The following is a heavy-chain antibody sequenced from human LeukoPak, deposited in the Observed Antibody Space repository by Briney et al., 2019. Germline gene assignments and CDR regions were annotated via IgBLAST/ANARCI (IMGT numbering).Heavy chain of an antibody. Sequence: GSLRLSCGASGFSFSNAWMSWARRAPGKGLEWVGRIKKKTEGGTTDYAAPVKGRFTISRDDSKNTLYLQMNSLKTEDTAVYYCSTEGYTYGHHSFDIWGQGTMVTVSS. CDR2: IKKKTEGGTT. CDR3: STEGYTYGHHSFDI. J-gene: IGHJ3*02. D-gene: IGHD5-18*01. CDR1: GFSFSNAW. V-gene: IGHV3-15*01.